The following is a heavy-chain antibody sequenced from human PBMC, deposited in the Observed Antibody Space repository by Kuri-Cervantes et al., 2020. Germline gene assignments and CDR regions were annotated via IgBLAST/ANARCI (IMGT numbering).Heavy chain of an antibody. CDR3: ARQMAPHSSSWDARHYYGMEV. J-gene: IGHJ6*02. V-gene: IGHV5-51*01. Sequence: GESLKISCKGSGYSFTSYWIGWVRQMPGKGLEWMGIIYPGDSDTRYSRSVQGQVTISADKSISTAYLQWSSLKASDTAMYYCARQMAPHSSSWDARHYYGMEVWGQVTKVTVSS. D-gene: IGHD6-13*01. CDR2: IYPGDSDT. CDR1: GYSFTSYW.